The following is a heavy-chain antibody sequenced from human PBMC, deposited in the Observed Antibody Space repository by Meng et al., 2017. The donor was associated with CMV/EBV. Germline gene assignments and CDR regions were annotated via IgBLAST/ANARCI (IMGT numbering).Heavy chain of an antibody. CDR2: ISSSSSYI. CDR3: ARNSGSYWGNYGMDV. V-gene: IGHV3-21*01. CDR1: GFTFSSYS. D-gene: IGHD1-26*01. J-gene: IGHJ6*02. Sequence: GGSLRLSCAASGFTFSSYSMNWVRQAPGKGLEWVSSISSSSSYIYYADSVKGQFTISRDNAKNSLYLQMNSLRAEDTAVYYCARNSGSYWGNYGMDVWGQGTTVTVSS.